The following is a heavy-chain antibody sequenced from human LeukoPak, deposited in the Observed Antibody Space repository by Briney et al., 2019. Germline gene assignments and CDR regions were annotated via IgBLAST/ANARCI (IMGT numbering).Heavy chain of an antibody. CDR3: ATDLASATMIVVVWAY. J-gene: IGHJ4*02. V-gene: IGHV3-23*01. Sequence: GGSLRLSCAASGFTFSSYAMSWVRQAPGKGLEGVSAISGSGGSTYYADSVKGRFTISRDNSKNGLYLQMNSLRAEGPAVYYCATDLASATMIVVVWAYWGQGTLVTVSS. CDR1: GFTFSSYA. CDR2: ISGSGGST. D-gene: IGHD3-22*01.